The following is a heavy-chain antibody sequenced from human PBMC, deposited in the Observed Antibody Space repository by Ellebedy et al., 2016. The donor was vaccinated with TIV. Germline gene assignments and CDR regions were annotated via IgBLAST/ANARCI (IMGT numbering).Heavy chain of an antibody. J-gene: IGHJ4*02. D-gene: IGHD2-15*01. CDR3: ARSLNWDVVVLVLPKDNFDY. Sequence: PSEPLSLTCAVYGGSFSGFYWSWLRQSPGTGLEWIGEINQSGATNYNPSLKSRVTISVDTSKKQFSLTLSSVTAADTAVYYCARSLNWDVVVLVLPKDNFDYWGQGTLGTVSS. V-gene: IGHV4-34*01. CDR2: INQSGAT. CDR1: GGSFSGFY.